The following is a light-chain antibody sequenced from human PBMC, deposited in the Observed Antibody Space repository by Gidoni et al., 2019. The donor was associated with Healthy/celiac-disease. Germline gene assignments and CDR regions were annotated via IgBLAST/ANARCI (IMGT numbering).Light chain of an antibody. J-gene: IGLJ2*01. Sequence: YELTQPPTGSVSPGQTARITCSGDQCGDKYACWYHQKPVQSPVLVIYQDSKRPSVIPERFSGSYSVITSTRTISGTHAMDEADYYCQAGDSSTAVGVFGGGTKLTVL. CDR3: QAGDSSTAVGV. CDR2: QDS. V-gene: IGLV3-1*01. CDR1: QCGDKY.